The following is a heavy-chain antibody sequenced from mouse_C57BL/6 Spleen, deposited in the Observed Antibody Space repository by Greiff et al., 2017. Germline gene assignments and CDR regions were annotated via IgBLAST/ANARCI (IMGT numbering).Heavy chain of an antibody. V-gene: IGHV1-69*01. CDR3: ERRDWDDAMDY. Sequence: QVQLQQPGAELVMPGASVKLSCKASGYTFTSYWMHWVKQRPGQGLEWIGEIDPSDSYTNYNQKFKGKSTLTVDKSSSTAYMQLSSLTSEDSAVYCCERRDWDDAMDYWGQGTSVTVSS. D-gene: IGHD4-1*01. CDR2: IDPSDSYT. J-gene: IGHJ4*01. CDR1: GYTFTSYW.